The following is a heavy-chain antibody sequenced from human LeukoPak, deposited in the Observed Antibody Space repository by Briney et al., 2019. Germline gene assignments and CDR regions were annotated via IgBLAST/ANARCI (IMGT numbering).Heavy chain of an antibody. J-gene: IGHJ4*02. CDR2: ISGSGGST. V-gene: IGHV3-23*01. D-gene: IGHD3-10*01. Sequence: PGGSLRLSCAASGFTFSSYAMSWVRQAPGKGLEWVSAISGSGGSTYYADSVKGRFTISRDNSKNTLYLQMNSLRAEGTAVYYCAKVTRGVISPGFDYWGQGTLVTVSS. CDR3: AKVTRGVISPGFDY. CDR1: GFTFSSYA.